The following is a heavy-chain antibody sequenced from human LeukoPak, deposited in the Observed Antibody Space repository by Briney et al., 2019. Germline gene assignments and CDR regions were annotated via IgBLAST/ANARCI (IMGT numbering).Heavy chain of an antibody. Sequence: GGSLRLSCAASGFTFSNYAMSWVRQAPGKGLEWVSAISGSGGTTYYADSVKGRFTISRDSSKNTLYLQMNSLRAEDTAVYYCAKVTKLDLGTIGGARGWFDPWGQGTLVTVSS. V-gene: IGHV3-23*01. CDR1: GFTFSNYA. J-gene: IGHJ5*02. D-gene: IGHD1-26*01. CDR3: AKVTKLDLGTIGGARGWFDP. CDR2: ISGSGGTT.